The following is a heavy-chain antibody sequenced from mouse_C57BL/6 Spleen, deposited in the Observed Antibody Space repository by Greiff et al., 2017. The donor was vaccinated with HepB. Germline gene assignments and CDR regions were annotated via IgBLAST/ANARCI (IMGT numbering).Heavy chain of an antibody. D-gene: IGHD2-1*01. CDR3: GSHMVPSYWYFDV. CDR1: GFTFSSYG. CDR2: ISSGGSYT. V-gene: IGHV5-6*01. Sequence: EVKLVESGGDLVKPGGSLKLSCAASGFTFSSYGMSWVRQTPDKRLEWVATISSGGSYTYYPNSVKGRFTISRDNAKNTLYLQMSSLKSEDTAMYYCGSHMVPSYWYFDVWGTGTTVTVSS. J-gene: IGHJ1*03.